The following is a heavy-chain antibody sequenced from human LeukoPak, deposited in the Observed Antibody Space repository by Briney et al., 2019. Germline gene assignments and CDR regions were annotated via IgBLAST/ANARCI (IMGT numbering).Heavy chain of an antibody. D-gene: IGHD3-22*01. CDR3: AKPKYYYDSSGSAFDI. CDR1: GFTFSSYG. Sequence: PGGSLRLPCAASGFTFSSYGMSWVRQAPGKGLEWVSAISGSGGSTYYADSVKGRFTISRDNSKNTLYLQMNSLRAEDTAVYYCAKPKYYYDSSGSAFDIWGQGTMVTVSS. J-gene: IGHJ3*02. V-gene: IGHV3-23*01. CDR2: ISGSGGST.